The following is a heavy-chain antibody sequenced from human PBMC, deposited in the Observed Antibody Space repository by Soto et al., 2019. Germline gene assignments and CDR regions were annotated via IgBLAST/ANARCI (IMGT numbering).Heavy chain of an antibody. J-gene: IGHJ6*02. CDR1: GGSISSGGYY. CDR2: IYYSGST. Sequence: PSETLSLTCTVSGGSISSGGYYWSWIRQHPGKGLEWIGYIYYSGSTYYNPSLKSRVTISVDTSKNQFSLKLSSVTAADTAVYYCARGSYDFWSGPPSDYYYGMDVWGQGTTVTVSS. D-gene: IGHD3-3*01. CDR3: ARGSYDFWSGPPSDYYYGMDV. V-gene: IGHV4-31*03.